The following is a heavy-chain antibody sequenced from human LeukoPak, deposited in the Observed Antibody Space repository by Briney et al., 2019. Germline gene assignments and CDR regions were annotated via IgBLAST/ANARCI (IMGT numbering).Heavy chain of an antibody. CDR2: IITIFGTA. Sequence: IGGIITIFGTANYAQKFQGRVTITADKSTSTAYMELRSLRSEDTAVYYCARVNGSRAFDIWGQGTMVTVSS. CDR3: ARVNGSRAFDI. D-gene: IGHD2-8*01. V-gene: IGHV1-69*06. J-gene: IGHJ3*02.